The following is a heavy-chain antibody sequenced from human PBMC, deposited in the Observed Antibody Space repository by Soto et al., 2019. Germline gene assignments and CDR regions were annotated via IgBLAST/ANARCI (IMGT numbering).Heavy chain of an antibody. CDR2: IIPIFGTA. D-gene: IGHD3-3*01. J-gene: IGHJ6*02. V-gene: IGHV1-69*13. CDR3: ASGRFLEWLPGPHYYYFYGMDV. Sequence: SVKVSCKASGGTFSSYAISWVRQAPGQGLEWMGGIIPIFGTANYAQKFQGRVTITADESTSTAYMELSSLRSEDTAVYYCASGRFLEWLPGPHYYYFYGMDVWGQGTTVTVSS. CDR1: GGTFSSYA.